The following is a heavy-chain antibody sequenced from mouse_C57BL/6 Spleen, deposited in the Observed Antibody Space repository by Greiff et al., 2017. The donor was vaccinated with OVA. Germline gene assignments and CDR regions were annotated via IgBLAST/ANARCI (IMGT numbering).Heavy chain of an antibody. V-gene: IGHV2-9-1*01. J-gene: IGHJ4*01. D-gene: IGHD1-1*01. CDR1: GFSLTSYA. CDR3: ARKGDMDYYGSSDEEDAMDY. Sequence: VQLVESGPGLVAPSQSLSITCTVSGFSLTSYAISWVRQPPGKGLEWLGVIWTGGGTNYNSALKSRLSISKDNSKSQVFLKMNSLQTDDTARYYWARKGDMDYYGSSDEEDAMDYWGQGTSVTVSS. CDR2: IWTGGGT.